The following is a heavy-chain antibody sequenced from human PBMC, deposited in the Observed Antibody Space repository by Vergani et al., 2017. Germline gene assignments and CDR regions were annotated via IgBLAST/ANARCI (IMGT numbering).Heavy chain of an antibody. CDR3: GGAHYDILTGPPDI. V-gene: IGHV1-2*02. CDR1: GYSFINYG. Sequence: VQSGDEVKKPGASVKVSCKTSGYSFINYGISWVRQAPGQGLEWMGWINPNSGGTNYAQKFQGRVTMTRDTSISTAYMELSRLRSDDTAVYYCGGAHYDILTGPPDIWGQGTMVTVSS. J-gene: IGHJ3*02. D-gene: IGHD3-9*01. CDR2: INPNSGGT.